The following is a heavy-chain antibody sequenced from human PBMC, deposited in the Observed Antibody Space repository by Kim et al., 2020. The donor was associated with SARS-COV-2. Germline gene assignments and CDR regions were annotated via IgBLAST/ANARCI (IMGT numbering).Heavy chain of an antibody. D-gene: IGHD3-16*02. CDR1: GYTLTELS. J-gene: IGHJ4*02. Sequence: ASVKVSCKVSGYTLTELSMHWVRQAPGKGLEWMGGFDPEDGETIYAQKFQGRVTMTEDTSTDTAYMELSSLRSEDTAVYYCATVDLNYDYVWGSYRSLDYWGQGTLVTVSS. V-gene: IGHV1-24*01. CDR2: FDPEDGET. CDR3: ATVDLNYDYVWGSYRSLDY.